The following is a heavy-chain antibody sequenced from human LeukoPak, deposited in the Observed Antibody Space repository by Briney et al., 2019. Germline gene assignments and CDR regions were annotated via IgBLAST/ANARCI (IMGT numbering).Heavy chain of an antibody. CDR3: GPRSGWRFAS. CDR1: GGSIRSTNYY. Sequence: SETLSLTCTVSGGSIRSTNYYWGWIRQPPGKGLEWIGSVYYSGSTYYNPSLNSRVTISVDTSKNQFSLRLTSVTAADTAVYYCGPRSGWRFASWGQGTLVTVSS. V-gene: IGHV4-39*01. J-gene: IGHJ4*02. CDR2: VYYSGST. D-gene: IGHD6-19*01.